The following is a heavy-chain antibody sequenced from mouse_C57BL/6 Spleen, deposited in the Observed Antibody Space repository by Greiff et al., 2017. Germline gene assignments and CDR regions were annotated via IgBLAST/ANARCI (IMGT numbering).Heavy chain of an antibody. CDR1: GYSFTGYY. J-gene: IGHJ3*01. CDR3: ATSNYGSSYGFAY. Sequence: EVQLQESGPELVKPGASVKISCKASGYSFTGYYMNWVKQSPEKSLEWIGEINPSTGGTTYNQKFKAKATLTVDKSSSTAYMQLKSLTSEDSAVYYCATSNYGSSYGFAYWGQGTLVTVSA. CDR2: INPSTGGT. D-gene: IGHD1-1*01. V-gene: IGHV1-42*01.